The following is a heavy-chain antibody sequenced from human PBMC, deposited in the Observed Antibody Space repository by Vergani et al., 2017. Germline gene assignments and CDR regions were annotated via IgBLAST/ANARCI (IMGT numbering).Heavy chain of an antibody. D-gene: IGHD3-22*01. CDR2: ISSSGSTK. J-gene: IGHJ6*02. V-gene: IGHV3-11*01. Sequence: QVQLVESGGGLVKPGGSLRLSCAASGFTFIDYYMSWIRQAPGKGLEWVSYISSSGSTKYYADSVKGRFTISRDNAKNSLYLQKNSLRAEDTAVYYCARXRRSNYYDSSGYYNMGYYYGMDVWGQGTTVTVSS. CDR1: GFTFIDYY. CDR3: ARXRRSNYYDSSGYYNMGYYYGMDV.